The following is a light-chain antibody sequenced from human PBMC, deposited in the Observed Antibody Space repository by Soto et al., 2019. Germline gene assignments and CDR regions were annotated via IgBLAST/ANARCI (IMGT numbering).Light chain of an antibody. J-gene: IGLJ1*01. Sequence: QSALTQPASVSGSPGQSITISCTGTSSDVGGYNYVSWYQQHPGKAPKLMIYDVSNRPSGVSNRFSGSKSGNTASLTISGLQAEDGADYYCSSYTSSSTLYYVFGTGTKLTVL. CDR1: SSDVGGYNY. CDR3: SSYTSSSTLYYV. V-gene: IGLV2-14*01. CDR2: DVS.